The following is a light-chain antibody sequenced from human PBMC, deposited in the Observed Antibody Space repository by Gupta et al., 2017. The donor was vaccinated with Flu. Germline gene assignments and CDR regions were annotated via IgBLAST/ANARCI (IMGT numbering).Light chain of an antibody. CDR3: QAWDSSAVI. CDR1: ELGDKY. J-gene: IGLJ2*01. CDR2: KDS. Sequence: TCSGDELGDKYISWCQKKSRQSPVQVIYKDSSRPSGIPERFSGSNSGDTATLSISGTQAMDEADYCCQAWDSSAVIFGGGTKLTVL. V-gene: IGLV3-1*01.